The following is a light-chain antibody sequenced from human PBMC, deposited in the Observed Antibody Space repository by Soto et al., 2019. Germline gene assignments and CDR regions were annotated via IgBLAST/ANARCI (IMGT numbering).Light chain of an antibody. Sequence: DIQMTQSPFSLSASVGDRVTIACRASQSIARHLNWYQQKPGKAPKVLIYAASSLQSGVPSRFSGSGSGTDFTLTINSLQPEDYATYYCQQSYGALTWTFGQGTTVEIK. CDR3: QQSYGALTWT. CDR2: AAS. V-gene: IGKV1-39*01. CDR1: QSIARH. J-gene: IGKJ1*01.